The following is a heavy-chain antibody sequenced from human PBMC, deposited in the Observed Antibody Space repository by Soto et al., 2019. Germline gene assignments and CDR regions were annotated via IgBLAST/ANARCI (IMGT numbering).Heavy chain of an antibody. CDR2: ISGSGGST. D-gene: IGHD2-15*01. V-gene: IGHV3-23*01. CDR1: GFTFSSYA. CDR3: AKEGPLIYCSGGSCYSGAFDI. Sequence: GGSLRLSCAASGFTFSSYAMSWVRQAPGKGLEWVSAISGSGGSTYYADSVKGRFTISRDNSKNTLYLQMNSLRAEDTAVYYCAKEGPLIYCSGGSCYSGAFDIWGQGTMVTVSS. J-gene: IGHJ3*02.